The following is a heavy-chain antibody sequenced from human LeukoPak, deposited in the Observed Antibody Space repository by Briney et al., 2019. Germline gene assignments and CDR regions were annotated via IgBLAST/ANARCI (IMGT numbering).Heavy chain of an antibody. J-gene: IGHJ6*03. CDR3: ARVGAYYYYYYMDV. Sequence: SETLSLTCTVSGGSISSSGYYWGWIRQPPGKGLEWIGSIYYSGSTYYNPSLKSRVTISVDTSKNQFSLKLSSVTAADTAVYYCARVGAYYYYYYMDVWGKGTTVTVSS. V-gene: IGHV4-39*07. CDR1: GGSISSSGYY. CDR2: IYYSGST.